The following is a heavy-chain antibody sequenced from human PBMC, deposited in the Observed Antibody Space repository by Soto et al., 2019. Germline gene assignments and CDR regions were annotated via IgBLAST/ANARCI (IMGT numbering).Heavy chain of an antibody. CDR3: AREDSSGWYWLDS. V-gene: IGHV1-18*01. D-gene: IGHD6-19*01. CDR1: GYTFSSHG. J-gene: IGHJ5*01. Sequence: QVQLVQSGGEVKKPGASVKVSCKTSGYTFSSHGISWVRQDPGQGLEWMGWISGYHGKTNYAQKFQDRVTMTTDTSTSTAYMELRSLRSDDTAMYYCAREDSSGWYWLDSWGQGTLVTVSA. CDR2: ISGYHGKT.